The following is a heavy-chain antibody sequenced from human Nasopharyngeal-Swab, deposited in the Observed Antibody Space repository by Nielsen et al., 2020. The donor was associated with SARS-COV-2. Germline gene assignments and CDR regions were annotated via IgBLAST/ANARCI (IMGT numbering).Heavy chain of an antibody. V-gene: IGHV1-69*01. Sequence: WVRQAPGQGLEWMGGIIPIFGTANYAQKLQGRVTITADESTSTAYMELSSLRSEDTAVYYCARGPSSGYYLYAFDIWGQGTMVTVSS. CDR2: IIPIFGTA. J-gene: IGHJ3*02. D-gene: IGHD3-22*01. CDR3: ARGPSSGYYLYAFDI.